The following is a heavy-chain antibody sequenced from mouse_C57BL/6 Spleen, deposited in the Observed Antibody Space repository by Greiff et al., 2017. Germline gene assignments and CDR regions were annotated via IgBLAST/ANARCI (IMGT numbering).Heavy chain of an antibody. CDR3: ARGITTVVATGAY. J-gene: IGHJ3*01. D-gene: IGHD1-1*01. Sequence: VQLQQSGAELVKPGASVKLSCKASGYTFTSYWMHWVKQRPGQGLEWIGMIHPNSGSTNYNEKFKSKATLTVDKSSSTAYMQLSSLTSEDSAVYYCARGITTVVATGAYWGQGTLVTVSA. CDR1: GYTFTSYW. CDR2: IHPNSGST. V-gene: IGHV1-64*01.